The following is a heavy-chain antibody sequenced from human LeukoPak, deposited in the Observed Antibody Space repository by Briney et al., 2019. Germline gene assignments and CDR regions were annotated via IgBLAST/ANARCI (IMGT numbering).Heavy chain of an antibody. CDR3: ARSYYDSSGYYQTFDP. J-gene: IGHJ5*02. D-gene: IGHD3-22*01. CDR2: MNPDSGNT. CDR1: GYTFTSYD. Sequence: ASVKVSCKASGYTFTSYDINWVRQATGQGLEWMGWMNPDSGNTGYAQKFQGRVTMTRNTSISTAYMELSSLRSEDTAVYYCARSYYDSSGYYQTFDPWGQGTLVTVSS. V-gene: IGHV1-8*01.